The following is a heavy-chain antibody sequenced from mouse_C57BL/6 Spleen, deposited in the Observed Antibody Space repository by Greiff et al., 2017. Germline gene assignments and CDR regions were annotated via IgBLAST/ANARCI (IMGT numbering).Heavy chain of an antibody. V-gene: IGHV5-17*01. CDR3: ARLGRAY. D-gene: IGHD4-1*01. Sequence: DVKLVESGGGLVKPGGSLKLSCAASGFTFSDYGMHWVRQAPEKGLEWVAYISSGSSTIYYADTVEGRFTISRDNAKNTLFLQMTSVRSEDTAMYYCARLGRAYWGQGTLVTVSA. CDR1: GFTFSDYG. CDR2: ISSGSSTI. J-gene: IGHJ3*01.